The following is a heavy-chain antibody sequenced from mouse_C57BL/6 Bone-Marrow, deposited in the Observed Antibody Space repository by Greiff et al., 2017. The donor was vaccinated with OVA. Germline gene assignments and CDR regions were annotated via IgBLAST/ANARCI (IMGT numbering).Heavy chain of an antibody. J-gene: IGHJ2*01. Sequence: DVMLVESGEGLVKPGGSLKLSCAASGFTFSSYAMSWVRQTPEKRLEWVAYISSGGDYIYYADTVKGRFTISRDNARNTLYLQMSSLKSEDTAMYYCTRDRITDIRHYFDYWGQGTTLTVSS. V-gene: IGHV5-9-1*02. D-gene: IGHD2-4*01. CDR1: GFTFSSYA. CDR3: TRDRITDIRHYFDY. CDR2: ISSGGDYI.